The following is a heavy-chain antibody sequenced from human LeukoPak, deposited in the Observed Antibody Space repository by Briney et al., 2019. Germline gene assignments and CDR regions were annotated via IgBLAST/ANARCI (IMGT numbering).Heavy chain of an antibody. Sequence: TGGSLRLSWAASGFTFSSYGMHWVRQAPGKGLEGVAFIRYDGSNKYYADSVKGRFTISRDNSKNTLYLQMNSLRAEDTAVYYCAKDLHGVVPAAKSDWGQGTLVTVSS. D-gene: IGHD2-2*01. CDR3: AKDLHGVVPAAKSD. CDR1: GFTFSSYG. CDR2: IRYDGSNK. V-gene: IGHV3-30*02. J-gene: IGHJ4*02.